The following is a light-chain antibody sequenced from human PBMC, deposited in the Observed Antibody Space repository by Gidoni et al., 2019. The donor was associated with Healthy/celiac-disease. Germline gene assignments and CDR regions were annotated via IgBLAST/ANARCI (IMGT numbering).Light chain of an antibody. CDR3: QEWDSSSDLNVV. Sequence: SYVLTQPPSVSVAPGKTARITCGGNNIGSKSVHWYQQKPAQAPVLFVYDDSDRPSGIPERFAGFNAGNTATLTNSRVEAVDEADYYCQEWDSSSDLNVVFGGGTKLTVL. J-gene: IGLJ2*01. CDR1: NIGSKS. V-gene: IGLV3-21*03. CDR2: DDS.